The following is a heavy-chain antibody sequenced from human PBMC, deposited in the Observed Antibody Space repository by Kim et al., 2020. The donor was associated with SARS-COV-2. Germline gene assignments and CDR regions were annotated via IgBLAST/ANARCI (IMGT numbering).Heavy chain of an antibody. Sequence: SETLSLTCTVSGDSISSSSYYWGWVRQPPGKGLEWIGSIYYSGSTYYNPSLRSRVTISVDTSKNQFSLKLSSVTAADMAVYYCARYYYSGHQGMDVWGQGTTVTVSS. CDR1: GDSISSSSYY. D-gene: IGHD6-19*01. CDR3: ARYYYSGHQGMDV. CDR2: IYYSGST. V-gene: IGHV4-39*07. J-gene: IGHJ6*02.